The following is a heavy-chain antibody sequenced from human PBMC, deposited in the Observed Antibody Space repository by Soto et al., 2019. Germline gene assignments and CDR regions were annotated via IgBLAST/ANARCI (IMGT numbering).Heavy chain of an antibody. J-gene: IGHJ6*02. CDR1: GGPFAYFP. Sequence: QEQLVQSGAEVKKPGSSVRVSCKTSGGPFAYFPISWVRQAPGQRPEWVGGIIPVIGTPSYAQKFKGRVTITADHSTTTRYMELRSLRFQDTAVYYCARDPGLTFDVNPCHPRGSRFGMDVWGQGSTVIVS. D-gene: IGHD3-3*01. V-gene: IGHV1-69*19. CDR2: IIPVIGTP. CDR3: ARDPGLTFDVNPCHPRGSRFGMDV.